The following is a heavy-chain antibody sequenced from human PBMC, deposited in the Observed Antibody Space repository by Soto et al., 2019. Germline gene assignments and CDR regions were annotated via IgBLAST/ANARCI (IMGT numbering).Heavy chain of an antibody. D-gene: IGHD3-10*01. CDR1: GFTFSDHY. V-gene: IGHV3-72*01. CDR3: VRTSHYGSGTWNFDY. Sequence: EVQLVESGGGLVQPGGSLRLSCAASGFTFSDHYMDWVRQAPGKGLEWVGRSRNKANSYTTEYVASVKGRFTISRDESENSLYLQMSSLNTEDTAVYYCVRTSHYGSGTWNFDYWGQGTLVTVSS. CDR2: SRNKANSYTT. J-gene: IGHJ4*02.